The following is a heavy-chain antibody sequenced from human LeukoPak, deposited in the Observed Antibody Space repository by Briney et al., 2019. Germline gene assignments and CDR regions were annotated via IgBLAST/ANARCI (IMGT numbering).Heavy chain of an antibody. CDR1: GFTVSSNY. J-gene: IGHJ6*02. CDR2: IYSGGST. Sequence: GGSLRLSCAASGFTVSSNYMSWVRQAPGKGLEWVSVIYSGGSTYYADSVKGRFTISRHNSKNTLYLQMNSLRAEDTAVYYCASGSYDPYYYYGMDVWGQGTTVTVSS. CDR3: ASGSYDPYYYYGMDV. V-gene: IGHV3-53*04. D-gene: IGHD1-26*01.